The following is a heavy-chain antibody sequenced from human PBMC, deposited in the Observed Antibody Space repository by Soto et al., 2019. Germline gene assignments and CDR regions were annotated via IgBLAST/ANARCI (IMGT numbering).Heavy chain of an antibody. CDR2: IHFGGNT. CDR3: TKVSPQWLVHDY. V-gene: IGHV3-53*01. D-gene: IGHD6-19*01. Sequence: PXGSLRLSCAASGFTVSGDYVSWVRQAPGKGLECVSVIHFGGNTYYADSVKGRFTVSRDNSKNTLYLQMNSLRVEDTAIYFCTKVSPQWLVHDYWGQGTLVTVPS. CDR1: GFTVSGDY. J-gene: IGHJ4*02.